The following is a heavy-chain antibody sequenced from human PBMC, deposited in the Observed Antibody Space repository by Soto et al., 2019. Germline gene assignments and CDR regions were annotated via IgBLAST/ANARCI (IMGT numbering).Heavy chain of an antibody. CDR3: AHVYGGYDNFEY. J-gene: IGHJ4*02. V-gene: IGHV2-5*02. CDR2: IYWDDDK. Sequence: QITLKESGPTLVKPTQTLTLTCTFSGFSLTTSGVGVGWIRQPPGKPLEGLALIYWDDDKRYSPSLKSRLTITEDTYKNRVVLTMTNMDTVDTATYYCAHVYGGYDNFEYWGQGTLVTVSS. CDR1: GFSLTTSGVG. D-gene: IGHD5-12*01.